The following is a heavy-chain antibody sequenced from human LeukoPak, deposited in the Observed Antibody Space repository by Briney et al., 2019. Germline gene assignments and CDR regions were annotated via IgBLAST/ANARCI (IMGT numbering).Heavy chain of an antibody. Sequence: SVKVSCKASGGTFSSYAISWVRQAPGQGLEWMGRIIPILGIANYAQKFQGRVTITADKSTSTAYMELSSLRSEDTAVYYCARAPPSPHLVPWFDPWGQGTLVTVSS. V-gene: IGHV1-69*04. CDR1: GGTFSSYA. CDR2: IIPILGIA. CDR3: ARAPPSPHLVPWFDP. D-gene: IGHD6-13*01. J-gene: IGHJ5*02.